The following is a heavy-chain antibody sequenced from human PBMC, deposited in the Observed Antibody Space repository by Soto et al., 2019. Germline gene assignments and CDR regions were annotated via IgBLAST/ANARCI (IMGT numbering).Heavy chain of an antibody. J-gene: IGHJ4*02. CDR1: GFSFNDSGVA. Sequence: QITLQESGPSVVQPTQTLTLTCSFSGFSFNDSGVAVGWVRQTPSKALERLGLIYCCGTQRYGPSLDTRVTITKHSSKNQVVLTMSNMAPVYTGTYFCIHRGEGRRHFDYWGQGALVTVSS. V-gene: IGHV2-5*05. CDR2: IYCCGTQ. CDR3: IHRGEGRRHFDY. D-gene: IGHD2-15*01.